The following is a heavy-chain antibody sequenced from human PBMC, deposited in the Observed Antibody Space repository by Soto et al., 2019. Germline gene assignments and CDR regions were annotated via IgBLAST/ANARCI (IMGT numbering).Heavy chain of an antibody. Sequence: GGSLRLSCAASGFTFSSYGMHWVRQAPGKGLEWVAVIWYDGSNKYYADSVKGRFTISRDNSKNTLYLQMNSLRAEDTAVYYCARDPILTGYYGVAPGGTSGGWFEPWGQGTLVTVSS. D-gene: IGHD3-9*01. CDR3: ARDPILTGYYGVAPGGTSGGWFEP. J-gene: IGHJ5*02. V-gene: IGHV3-33*01. CDR1: GFTFSSYG. CDR2: IWYDGSNK.